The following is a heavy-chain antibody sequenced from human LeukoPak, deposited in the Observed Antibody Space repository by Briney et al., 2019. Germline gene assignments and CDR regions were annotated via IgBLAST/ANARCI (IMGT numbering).Heavy chain of an antibody. CDR1: GFTFSSYG. CDR3: ARADYYDSSGYCDY. V-gene: IGHV3-33*01. Sequence: PGGSLRLSCAASGFTFSSYGMHWVRQAPGKGLEWVAVIWYAGSNKYYADSVKGRFTISRDNSKNTLYLQMNSLRAEDTAVYYCARADYYDSSGYCDYWGQGTLVTVSS. D-gene: IGHD3-22*01. CDR2: IWYAGSNK. J-gene: IGHJ4*02.